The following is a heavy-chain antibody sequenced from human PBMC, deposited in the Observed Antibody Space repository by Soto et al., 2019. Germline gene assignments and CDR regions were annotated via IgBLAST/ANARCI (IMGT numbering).Heavy chain of an antibody. J-gene: IGHJ4*02. V-gene: IGHV1-18*01. D-gene: IGHD1-1*01. CDR1: GYTFTSYG. CDR2: ISAYNGNT. CDR3: ARDPGIASGKQAPMRLDH. Sequence: GSSVKVSCKASGYTFTSYGISWVRQAPGQGLEWMGWISAYNGNTNYAQKLQGRVTMTTDTSTSTAYMELRSLRSDDTAVYYCARDPGIASGKQAPMRLDHWGKETRLTISS.